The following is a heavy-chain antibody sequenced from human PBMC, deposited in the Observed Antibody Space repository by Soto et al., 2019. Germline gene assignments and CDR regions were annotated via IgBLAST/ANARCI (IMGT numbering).Heavy chain of an antibody. CDR2: ISGGGSNV. CDR3: VKEAGGYCSSINCYIWA. Sequence: EVQLLESGGGLVQPGGSLRLSCAASGFTFTTYSMSWVRQAPGKGLEWISGISGGGSNVFYAESVKSRFTISRDNANNVLYLQMNNLRDVYAAVYYCVKEAGGYCSSINCYIWAWGQGTLVTVSS. D-gene: IGHD2-2*02. CDR1: GFTFTTYS. V-gene: IGHV3-23*01. J-gene: IGHJ5*02.